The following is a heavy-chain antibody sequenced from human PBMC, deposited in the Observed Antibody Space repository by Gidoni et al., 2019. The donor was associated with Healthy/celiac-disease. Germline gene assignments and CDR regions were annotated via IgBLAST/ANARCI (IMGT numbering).Heavy chain of an antibody. Sequence: QITLKESGPTMVKPTQNLTLTCTVSGFSLSTSGVGVGWIRQPPGKALEWLALIYWDADQRYSPSLKGRLTITKDTSKNQVVLTMTNMDPVDTATYYCAHSFRARSFFDYWGQGTLVTVSS. V-gene: IGHV2-5*02. CDR3: AHSFRARSFFDY. CDR2: IYWDADQ. D-gene: IGHD3-10*01. CDR1: GFSLSTSGVG. J-gene: IGHJ4*02.